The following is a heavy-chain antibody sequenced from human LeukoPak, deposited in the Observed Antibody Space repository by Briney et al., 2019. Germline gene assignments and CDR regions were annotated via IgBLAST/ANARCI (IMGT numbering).Heavy chain of an antibody. Sequence: GRSLRLSCAASGFTFSSYGMHWVRQAPGKGLEWVAVISYDGSNKYYVDSVKGRFTISRDNSKNTLYLQMNSLSAEDTAVYYCAKDLHYGDFEPDYWGQGTLVTVSS. V-gene: IGHV3-30*18. CDR2: ISYDGSNK. CDR1: GFTFSSYG. D-gene: IGHD4-17*01. J-gene: IGHJ4*02. CDR3: AKDLHYGDFEPDY.